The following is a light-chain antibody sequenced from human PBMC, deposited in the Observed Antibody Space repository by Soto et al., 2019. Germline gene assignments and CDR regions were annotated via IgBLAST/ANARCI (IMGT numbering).Light chain of an antibody. CDR3: QQSGSSPLT. V-gene: IGKV3-20*01. CDR1: QSVSNNY. CDR2: GAS. J-gene: IGKJ4*01. Sequence: EIVLTQSPGTLSLSPGERATLSCRASQSVSNNYLAWYQQKPGQAPRHLIYGASNRATGIPDRFSGSGSATDFTLTISRLEPEDFEVYFCQQSGSSPLTLGGGTKVDI.